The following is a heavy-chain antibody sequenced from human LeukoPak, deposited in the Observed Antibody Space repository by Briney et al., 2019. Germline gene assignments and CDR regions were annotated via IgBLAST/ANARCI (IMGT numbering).Heavy chain of an antibody. J-gene: IGHJ4*02. V-gene: IGHV4-39*01. Sequence: SETLSLTCTVSDGSISSSTYFWGWIRQPPGKGLEWIGSIFNSGTTYYNPSLKSRVTISVDTSKNQFSLKLNSVAAADTAVYYCARHLIDYASPGFDYWGQGTLVTVSS. D-gene: IGHD4-17*01. CDR1: DGSISSSTYF. CDR3: ARHLIDYASPGFDY. CDR2: IFNSGTT.